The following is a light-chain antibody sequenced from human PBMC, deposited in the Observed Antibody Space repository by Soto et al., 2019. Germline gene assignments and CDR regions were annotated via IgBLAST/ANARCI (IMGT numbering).Light chain of an antibody. J-gene: IGLJ1*01. V-gene: IGLV2-8*01. CDR3: TSYAGGNNV. CDR1: SRGVGAYNY. Sequence: QSALTQPPSASGSPGQSVTISCTGTSRGVGAYNYVSWYQQYPGKVPKLMVYEVNKRPSGVPDRFSGSKSGNTASLPVSGLQAEDEADYYFTSYAGGNNVFGAGTKVTVL. CDR2: EVN.